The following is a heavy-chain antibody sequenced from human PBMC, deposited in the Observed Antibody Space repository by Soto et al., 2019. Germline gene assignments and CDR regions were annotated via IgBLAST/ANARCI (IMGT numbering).Heavy chain of an antibody. J-gene: IGHJ6*02. CDR2: MNPNTGNT. CDR3: ARERAYGMDV. CDR1: GYTFSSYD. Sequence: QVQLVQSGAEVKKPGASVKVSCKASGYTFSSYDINWVRQATGQGLEWMGWMNPNTGNTVYAQKFRGRVPMTRNTSISTAYMELSSLRSEYTAVYYCARERAYGMDVWGQGTTVTVSS. V-gene: IGHV1-8*01.